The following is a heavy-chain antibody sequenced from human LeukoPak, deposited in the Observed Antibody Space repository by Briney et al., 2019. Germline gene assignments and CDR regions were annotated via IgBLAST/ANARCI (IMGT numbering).Heavy chain of an antibody. D-gene: IGHD6-19*01. J-gene: IGHJ4*02. V-gene: IGHV1-2*02. CDR3: ARDQEDSSGWNDY. CDR2: INPNSGGT. CDR1: GYTFTGYY. Sequence: ASVKVSCKASGYTFTGYYMHWVRQAPGQGLEWMGWINPNSGGTNYAQKVQGRVTMTRDTSISTAYMELSRLRSDDTAVYYCARDQEDSSGWNDYWGQGTLVTVSS.